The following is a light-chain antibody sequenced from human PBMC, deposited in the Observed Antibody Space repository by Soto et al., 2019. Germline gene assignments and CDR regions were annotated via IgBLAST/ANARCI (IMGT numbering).Light chain of an antibody. CDR1: QGISNY. CDR2: AAS. Sequence: DIQMTQSPSSLSASVGDRVTITCRASQGISNYLAWYQQKPGKVPKLLIYAASTSHSGVPSRFSGSGSGTDFTFTISSLQPEDVATYYCQKHNSAPHTFGPGTKVDIK. J-gene: IGKJ3*01. V-gene: IGKV1-27*01. CDR3: QKHNSAPHT.